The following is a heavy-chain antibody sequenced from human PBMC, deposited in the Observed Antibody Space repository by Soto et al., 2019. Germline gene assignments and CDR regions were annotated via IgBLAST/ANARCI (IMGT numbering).Heavy chain of an antibody. Sequence: QVQLVQSGAEVKKPGSSVKVSCKASGGTFSSYAISWVRQAPGQGLEWMGGIIPIFGTANYAQKFQGRVRITADESTKTAYRELSSLRSEDTSVYYSAKAGNMAVGGKDNPHYYYYDGRDVWGQWTTVTVSS. J-gene: IGHJ6*02. D-gene: IGHD6-19*01. CDR2: IIPIFGTA. V-gene: IGHV1-69*12. CDR3: AKAGNMAVGGKDNPHYYYYDGRDV. CDR1: GGTFSSYA.